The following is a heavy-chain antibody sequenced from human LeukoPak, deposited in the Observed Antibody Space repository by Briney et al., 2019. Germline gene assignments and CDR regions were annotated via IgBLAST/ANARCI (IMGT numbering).Heavy chain of an antibody. V-gene: IGHV4-59*01. CDR2: IYYIGST. D-gene: IGHD1-14*01. CDR3: ARVNTGKVTLDY. Sequence: SETPSLTCTVSGDSINKNYWSWLRQSPGKGLEWIGYIYYIGSTNYNPSLASRITISLDTSKSQFSLTLNSVTAADTAIYFCARVNTGKVTLDYWGQGILVTVSS. J-gene: IGHJ4*02. CDR1: GDSINKNY.